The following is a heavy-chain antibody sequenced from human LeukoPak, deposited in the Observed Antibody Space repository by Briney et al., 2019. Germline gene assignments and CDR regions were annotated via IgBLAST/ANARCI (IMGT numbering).Heavy chain of an antibody. CDR3: ARNWELRYMAV. D-gene: IGHD1-26*01. CDR1: GSTFMSYD. Sequence: ASVKVSCKASGSTFMSYDINWVRQATGQELDWMGWRNPNSGNTGYAQKFQGRVTMTRNTSISTDYMEVSSLRSEDTAVYYCARNWELRYMAVWGKGTTVTVSS. J-gene: IGHJ6*03. V-gene: IGHV1-8*02. CDR2: RNPNSGNT.